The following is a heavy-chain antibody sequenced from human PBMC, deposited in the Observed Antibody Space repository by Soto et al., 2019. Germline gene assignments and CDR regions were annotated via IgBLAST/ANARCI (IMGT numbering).Heavy chain of an antibody. Sequence: QVQLVESGGGVVQPGRSLRLSCAASGFTFSSYGMHWVRQAPGKGLEWVAVISYDGSKKYYADSVKGRFTISRDNSKNTLYLQMNSLRAEDTAVYSCARYKVRAFDIWGQGTMVTVSS. CDR1: GFTFSSYG. CDR3: ARYKVRAFDI. D-gene: IGHD1-1*01. V-gene: IGHV3-30*03. CDR2: ISYDGSKK. J-gene: IGHJ3*02.